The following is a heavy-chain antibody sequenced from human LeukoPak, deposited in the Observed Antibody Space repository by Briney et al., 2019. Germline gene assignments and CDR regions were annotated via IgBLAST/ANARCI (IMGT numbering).Heavy chain of an antibody. Sequence: SETLSLTCTVSGGSITGDPHYWTWIRQSAGEGLKWLGHVSASGRTIYNPSLKSRVAIPVDTSKKKFFLRLDSVTAADTAVYYCARANYYDSTGCYHDYWGQGTLVTVSS. CDR2: VSASGRT. J-gene: IGHJ4*02. D-gene: IGHD3-22*01. CDR1: GGSITGDPHY. CDR3: ARANYYDSTGCYHDY. V-gene: IGHV4-61*09.